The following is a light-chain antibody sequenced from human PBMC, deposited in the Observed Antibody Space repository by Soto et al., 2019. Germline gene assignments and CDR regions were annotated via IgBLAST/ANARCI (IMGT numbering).Light chain of an antibody. CDR3: QQANTFHLT. V-gene: IGKV1-12*01. J-gene: IGKJ4*01. Sequence: DLQLTQSPSAVPASIGDRFTRTCRASQGVSRWLAWYQQKPGRAPKLLIYTASRLQSGVPSRFSASGSGTDFILTISSLQPEDFATYYCQQANTFHLTFDGGTKVDIK. CDR1: QGVSRW. CDR2: TAS.